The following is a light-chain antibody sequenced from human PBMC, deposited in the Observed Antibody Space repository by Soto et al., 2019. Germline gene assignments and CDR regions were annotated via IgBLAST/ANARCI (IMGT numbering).Light chain of an antibody. J-gene: IGKJ1*01. Sequence: DIQMTQSPSTLSASVGDRVTITCRASQSISTWLAWYQQKPGKAPKLLIYRASSLESGVPSRFSGSGSGTEFTLTISSLQPEDSATYFRQEYKEWTFGQGTKVEIK. CDR1: QSISTW. V-gene: IGKV1-5*03. CDR3: QEYKEWT. CDR2: RAS.